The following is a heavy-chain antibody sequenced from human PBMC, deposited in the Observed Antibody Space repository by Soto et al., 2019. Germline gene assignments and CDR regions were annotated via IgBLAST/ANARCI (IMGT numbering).Heavy chain of an antibody. D-gene: IGHD2-8*01. V-gene: IGHV1-18*01. CDR3: AKNGQPPYYYYGLDV. CDR2: ISGYNGDT. CDR1: GYTFTRYG. Sequence: QGHLVQSGAEVKKPGASVKVSCKASGYTFTRYGISWVRQAPGQGLEWMGWISGYNGDTNYAQNLQGRVTMTIDTSTTRAYMELRSLTSDDTVVYYCAKNGQPPYYYYGLDVWGQGTTVTVSS. J-gene: IGHJ6*02.